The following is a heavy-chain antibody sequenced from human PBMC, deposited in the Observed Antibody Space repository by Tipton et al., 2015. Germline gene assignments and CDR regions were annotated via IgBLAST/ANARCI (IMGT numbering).Heavy chain of an antibody. V-gene: IGHV3-23*01. D-gene: IGHD3-22*01. CDR3: ARKGYYYDCSNYYYPFYFDS. J-gene: IGHJ4*02. CDR2: ISGTSGAT. Sequence: SLRLSCAASGFSFSDYAMTWVRQAPGKGLEWVSAISGTSGATYYADSVKGRFTISRDNAKSTLFLEMNSLRADDTAIYYCARKGYYYDCSNYYYPFYFDSWSQGTLVTVSS. CDR1: GFSFSDYA.